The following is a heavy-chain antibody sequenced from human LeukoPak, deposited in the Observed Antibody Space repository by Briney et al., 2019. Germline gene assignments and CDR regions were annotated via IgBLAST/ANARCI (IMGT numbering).Heavy chain of an antibody. J-gene: IGHJ6*04. CDR3: AELGITMIGGV. Sequence: PGGSLRLSCAASGFTFSSYEMNWVRQAPGKGLEWVSYISSSGSTIYYADSVKGRFAISRDNAKNSLYLQMNSLKAEDTAVYYCAELGITMIGGVWGKGTTVTISS. V-gene: IGHV3-48*03. D-gene: IGHD3-10*02. CDR1: GFTFSSYE. CDR2: ISSSGSTI.